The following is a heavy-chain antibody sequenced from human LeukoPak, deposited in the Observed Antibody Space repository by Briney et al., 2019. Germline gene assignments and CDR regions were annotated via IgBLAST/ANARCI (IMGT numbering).Heavy chain of an antibody. D-gene: IGHD5-18*01. V-gene: IGHV3-7*01. Sequence: GGSLRLSCAAAGFTCSSCWMSWVRRAPGGGLEGGAKIKQDGRGKYYVDSMKGRFTISRDNAKNSLYLQMSSLTAEDTAVYYCARVVGYQYYFDFWGQGTLVTVSS. J-gene: IGHJ4*02. CDR1: GFTCSSCW. CDR2: IKQDGRGK. CDR3: ARVVGYQYYFDF.